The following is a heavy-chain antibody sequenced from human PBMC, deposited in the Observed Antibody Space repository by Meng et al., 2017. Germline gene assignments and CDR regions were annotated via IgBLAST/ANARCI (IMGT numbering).Heavy chain of an antibody. V-gene: IGHV3-23*01. CDR1: GFTFSSYA. CDR3: AKDSGYSYGDDAFDI. J-gene: IGHJ3*02. D-gene: IGHD5-18*01. CDR2: ISGIGGST. Sequence: GGSLRLSCAASGFTFSSYAMSWVRQAPGKGLDWVSAISGIGGSTYYADSVQGRFTISRDNSKNTRYLQMNSLRAEDTAVYYCAKDSGYSYGDDAFDIWGQGTMVTVSS.